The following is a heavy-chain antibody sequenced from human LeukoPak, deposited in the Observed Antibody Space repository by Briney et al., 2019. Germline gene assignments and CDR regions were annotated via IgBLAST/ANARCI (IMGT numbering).Heavy chain of an antibody. CDR3: ARPYYYGSGTFDY. Sequence: ASVKVFCKASGYTFTGYYMHWVRQAPGQGLEWMGWINPNSGGTNYAQKFQGRVTMTRDTSISTAYMELSRLRSDDTAVYYCARPYYYGSGTFDYWGQGTLVTVSS. CDR2: INPNSGGT. D-gene: IGHD3-10*01. V-gene: IGHV1-2*02. CDR1: GYTFTGYY. J-gene: IGHJ4*02.